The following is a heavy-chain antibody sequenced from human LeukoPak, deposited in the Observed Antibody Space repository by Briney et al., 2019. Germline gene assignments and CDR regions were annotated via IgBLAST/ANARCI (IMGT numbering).Heavy chain of an antibody. D-gene: IGHD3-16*02. J-gene: IGHJ4*02. CDR1: GFTFSSYS. Sequence: GGSLRLSSAASGFTFSSYSMNWVRQAPGKGLEWVSSISSSSSYIYYADSVKGRFTISRDNAKNSLYLQMNSLRAEDTAVYYCARAASVIPFDYWGQGTLVTVSS. CDR3: ARAASVIPFDY. CDR2: ISSSSSYI. V-gene: IGHV3-21*01.